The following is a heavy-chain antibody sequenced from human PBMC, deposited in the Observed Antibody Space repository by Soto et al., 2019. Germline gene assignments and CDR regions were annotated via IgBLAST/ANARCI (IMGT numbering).Heavy chain of an antibody. V-gene: IGHV1-3*01. Sequence: FRNYYMYWVRQAPGQGLEWMGGINVGLGNTKYAQKFQGSVTITRDESTSTAYMELSSLRSEDTAVYYCARWYNWNYNDAFDIWGQGTMVTVSS. D-gene: IGHD1-7*01. CDR2: INVGLGNT. CDR3: ARWYNWNYNDAFDI. J-gene: IGHJ3*02. CDR1: FRNYY.